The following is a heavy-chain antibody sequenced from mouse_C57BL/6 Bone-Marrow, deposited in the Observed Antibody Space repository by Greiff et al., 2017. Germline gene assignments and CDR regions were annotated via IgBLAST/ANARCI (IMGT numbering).Heavy chain of an antibody. V-gene: IGHV1-55*01. Sequence: QVQLQQPGAELVKPGASVKMSCKASGYTFTSYWITWVKQRPGQGLEWIGDIYPGSGSTNYNEKFKSKATLTVDTSSSTAYMQLSSLTSEDSAVYYCARLHYYGSSYSWFAYWGQGTLVTVSA. D-gene: IGHD1-1*01. J-gene: IGHJ3*01. CDR1: GYTFTSYW. CDR3: ARLHYYGSSYSWFAY. CDR2: IYPGSGST.